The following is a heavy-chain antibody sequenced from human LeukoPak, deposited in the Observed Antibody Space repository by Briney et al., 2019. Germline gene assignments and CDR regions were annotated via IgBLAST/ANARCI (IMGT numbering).Heavy chain of an antibody. Sequence: TGGSLRLSCAASGFTVSSNYMSWVRQAPGKGLEWVSVIYSGGSTYYADSVKGRFTISRDNSKNTLYLQMNSLRAEDTAVYYCAREYSGIVGALFDYWGQGTLVTVSS. J-gene: IGHJ4*02. V-gene: IGHV3-66*01. CDR2: IYSGGST. CDR3: AREYSGIVGALFDY. CDR1: GFTVSSNY. D-gene: IGHD1-26*01.